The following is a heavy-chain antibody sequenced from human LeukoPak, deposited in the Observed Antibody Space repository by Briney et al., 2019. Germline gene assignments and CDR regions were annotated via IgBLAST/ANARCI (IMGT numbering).Heavy chain of an antibody. CDR3: AKGPSSSPWRSADY. Sequence: GGSLRLSCAASGFTFSSYAMSWVRQAPGKGLEWVSVISGSGGSTYYADSVKGRFTISRDNSKNTLYLQMNSLRAEDTAVYYCAKGPSSSPWRSADYWGQGTLVTVSS. CDR1: GFTFSSYA. J-gene: IGHJ4*02. V-gene: IGHV3-23*01. D-gene: IGHD6-6*01. CDR2: ISGSGGST.